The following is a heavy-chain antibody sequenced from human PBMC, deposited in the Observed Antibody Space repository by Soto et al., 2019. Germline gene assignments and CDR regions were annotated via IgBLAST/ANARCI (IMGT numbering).Heavy chain of an antibody. CDR1: GGSFSGYY. J-gene: IGHJ6*02. Sequence: SETLSLTCAVYGGSFSGYYWSWIRQPPGKGLEWIGEINHSGSTNYNPSLKSRVTIPVDTSKNQFSLKLSSVTAADTAVYYCARGDYGDYVDYYYYGMDVWGQGTTVTVSS. CDR3: ARGDYGDYVDYYYYGMDV. V-gene: IGHV4-34*01. CDR2: INHSGST. D-gene: IGHD4-17*01.